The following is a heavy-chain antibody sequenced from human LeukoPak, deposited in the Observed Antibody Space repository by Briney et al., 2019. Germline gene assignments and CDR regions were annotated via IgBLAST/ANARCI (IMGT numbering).Heavy chain of an antibody. J-gene: IGHJ6*03. CDR1: GGTFSSYA. CDR2: IIPIFGTA. D-gene: IGHD3-16*01. Sequence: SVKVSCKASGGTFSSYAISWVRQAPGQGLEWMGGIIPIFGTANYAQKFQGRVTITADESTSTAYMELSSLRSEDTAVYYCASALLPPGEVDYYYMDVWGKGTTVTISS. V-gene: IGHV1-69*13. CDR3: ASALLPPGEVDYYYMDV.